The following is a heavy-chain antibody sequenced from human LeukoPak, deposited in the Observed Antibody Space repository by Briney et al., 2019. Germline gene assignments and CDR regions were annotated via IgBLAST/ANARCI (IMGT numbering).Heavy chain of an antibody. D-gene: IGHD2-2*01. CDR2: INPNSGGT. CDR3: AGNYCSSTSCNYYYYYMDV. Sequence: ASVKVSCKASGYTFTGYYMHWVRQAPGQGLEWMGRINPNSGGTNYAQKFQGRATMTRDTSISTAYMELSRLRSDDTAVYYCAGNYCSSTSCNYYYYYMDVWGKGTTVTVSS. V-gene: IGHV1-2*06. J-gene: IGHJ6*03. CDR1: GYTFTGYY.